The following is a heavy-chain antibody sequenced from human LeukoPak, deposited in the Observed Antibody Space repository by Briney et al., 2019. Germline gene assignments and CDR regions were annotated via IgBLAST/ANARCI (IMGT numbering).Heavy chain of an antibody. CDR2: ISAYNGNT. CDR1: GYTFTSYG. Sequence: GASVKVSCKASGYTFTSYGISWVRQAPGQGLEWMGWISAYNGNTNYAQKLQGRVTMTTDTSTSTAYMELRSLRSDDTAVYYCARDSRGDFWILGVYYYYMDVWGKGTTVTVSS. CDR3: ARDSRGDFWILGVYYYYMDV. V-gene: IGHV1-18*01. D-gene: IGHD3-3*01. J-gene: IGHJ6*03.